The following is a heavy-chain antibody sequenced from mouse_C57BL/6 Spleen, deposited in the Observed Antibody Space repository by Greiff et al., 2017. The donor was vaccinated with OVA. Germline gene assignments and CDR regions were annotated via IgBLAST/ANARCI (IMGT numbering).Heavy chain of an antibody. V-gene: IGHV1-22*01. CDR1: GYTFTDYN. D-gene: IGHD1-1*01. J-gene: IGHJ2*01. CDR2: INPNNGGT. Sequence: EVQLQQSGPELVKPGASVKMSCKASGYTFTDYNMHWVKQSHGKSLEWIGYINPNNGGTSYNQKFKGKATLTVNKSSSTAYMELRSLTSEDSAVYYCAKRGPLLLRYFDYFDYWGQGTTLTVSS. CDR3: AKRGPLLLRYFDYFDY.